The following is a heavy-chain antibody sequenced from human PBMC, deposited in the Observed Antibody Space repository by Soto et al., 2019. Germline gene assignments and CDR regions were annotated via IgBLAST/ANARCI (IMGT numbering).Heavy chain of an antibody. CDR3: ARGLLVGATIGYFDY. D-gene: IGHD1-26*01. Sequence: PSETLSLTCAVYGGSFSGYYWSWIRQPPGKGLEWIGEINHSGSTNYNPSLKSRVTISVDTSKNQFSLKLSSVTAADTAVYYCARGLLVGATIGYFDYWGQGTLVTVSS. V-gene: IGHV4-34*01. CDR2: INHSGST. J-gene: IGHJ4*02. CDR1: GGSFSGYY.